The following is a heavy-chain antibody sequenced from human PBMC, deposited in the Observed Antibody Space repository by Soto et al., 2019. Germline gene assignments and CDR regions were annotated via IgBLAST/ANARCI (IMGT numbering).Heavy chain of an antibody. CDR2: INPHNGAT. D-gene: IGHD3-3*01. Sequence: ASVKVSCKASGYKFIDHYIHWVRQAPGRGLEWMGWINPHNGATSLSQKFKYRVMMTSDTSITTVYMELTNLRSDETALYFCARAPRIIRHITALGEASPGVLENWGQGTPVTVSS. J-gene: IGHJ4*02. CDR1: GYKFIDHY. V-gene: IGHV1-2*02. CDR3: ARAPRIIRHITALGEASPGVLEN.